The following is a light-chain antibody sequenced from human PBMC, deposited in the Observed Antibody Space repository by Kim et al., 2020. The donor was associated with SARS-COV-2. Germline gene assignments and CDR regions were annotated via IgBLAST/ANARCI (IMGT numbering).Light chain of an antibody. CDR3: QHYIRFPYT. V-gene: IGKV1-5*03. CDR2: QAS. Sequence: SASVGDRVNITCRASQIINTYLAWYQQKPGKAPDLLIYQASSLQIGVPSRFSGSGSGTEFTLTINSLQPDDFATYYCQHYIRFPYTFGQGTKLEI. CDR1: QIINTY. J-gene: IGKJ2*01.